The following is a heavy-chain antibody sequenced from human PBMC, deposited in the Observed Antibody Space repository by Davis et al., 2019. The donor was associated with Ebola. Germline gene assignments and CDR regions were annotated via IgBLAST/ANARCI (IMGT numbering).Heavy chain of an antibody. CDR2: INTNTENP. D-gene: IGHD5-24*01. CDR3: ARVWRMATRSFDY. Sequence: AASVKVSCKASGYTFTSYSMNWVRQAPGQGLEWMGWINTNTENPTYAQGFTGRFVFSLDTSVSTAYLQISSLKAEDTAVYYCARVWRMATRSFDYWGQGTLVTVSS. V-gene: IGHV7-4-1*02. J-gene: IGHJ4*02. CDR1: GYTFTSYS.